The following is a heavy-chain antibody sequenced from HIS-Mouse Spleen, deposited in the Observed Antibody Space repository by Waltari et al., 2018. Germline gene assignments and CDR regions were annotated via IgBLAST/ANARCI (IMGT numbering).Heavy chain of an antibody. Sequence: EVQLVESGGGLVQPGGSLRLSCAASGFTFSSSWMHWVRQAPGKGLGWVSRINSDGSSTSYADSVKGRFTISRDNAKNTLYLQMNSLRAEDTAVYYCARGLNWGFDYFDYWGQGTLVTVSS. D-gene: IGHD7-27*01. V-gene: IGHV3-74*01. CDR3: ARGLNWGFDYFDY. CDR1: GFTFSSSW. J-gene: IGHJ4*02. CDR2: INSDGSST.